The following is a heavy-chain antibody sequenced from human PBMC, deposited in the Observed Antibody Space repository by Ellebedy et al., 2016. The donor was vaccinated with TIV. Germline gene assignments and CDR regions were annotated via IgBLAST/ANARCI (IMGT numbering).Heavy chain of an antibody. CDR2: IHAGGLT. Sequence: MPSETLSLTCTVSGSSIGRSTDSWGCIRNPPGTEPEWTGSIHAGGLTYSNPSLKSRVTISEDTSKNQFSVKLNSVTAADTAIYYCAGIKVYRSGWIPWESWGQGTLFIVSS. D-gene: IGHD6-19*01. CDR3: AGIKVYRSGWIPWES. J-gene: IGHJ5*02. CDR1: GSSIGRSTDS. V-gene: IGHV4-39*07.